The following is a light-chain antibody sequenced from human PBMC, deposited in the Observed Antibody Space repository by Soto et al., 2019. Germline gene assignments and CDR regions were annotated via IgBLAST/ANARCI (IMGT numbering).Light chain of an antibody. CDR1: QSVSSN. CDR3: QQSYSTPRWT. Sequence: VMTQSPATLSVSPGERATLSCRASQSVSSNLAWYQQKPGQAPRLLIYGASTRAHGIPARLSGSGSGTDFTLNISSLQPEDFATYYCQQSYSTPRWTFGQGTKVDIK. CDR2: GAS. J-gene: IGKJ1*01. V-gene: IGKV3-15*01.